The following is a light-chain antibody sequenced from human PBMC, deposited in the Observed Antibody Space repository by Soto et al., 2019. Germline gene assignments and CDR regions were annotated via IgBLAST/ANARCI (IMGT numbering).Light chain of an antibody. CDR1: QSVLYNSDNKNY. CDR2: WAS. J-gene: IGKJ4*01. Sequence: DIVMTQSPDSLAVSLGERATINCKSSQSVLYNSDNKNYLAWYQQKAGQPPKLLIYWASTRDSGVPDRFSGSESGADFTLTINNLQAEDVAVYYCQQYYTTLSFGGGTKAEIQ. CDR3: QQYYTTLS. V-gene: IGKV4-1*01.